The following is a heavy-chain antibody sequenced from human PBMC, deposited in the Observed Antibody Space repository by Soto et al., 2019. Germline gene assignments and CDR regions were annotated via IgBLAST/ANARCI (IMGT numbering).Heavy chain of an antibody. D-gene: IGHD3-10*01. J-gene: IGHJ6*02. CDR1: GFPFSSYG. V-gene: IGHV3-30*18. CDR3: AKDGSYYYYGMDV. Sequence: PGGSLRLSCAASGFPFSSYGVHWVRQAPGKGLEWVAVISYDGSNKYYADSVKGRFTISRDNSKNTLYLQMNSLRAEDTAVYYCAKDGSYYYYGMDVWGQGTTVTVSS. CDR2: ISYDGSNK.